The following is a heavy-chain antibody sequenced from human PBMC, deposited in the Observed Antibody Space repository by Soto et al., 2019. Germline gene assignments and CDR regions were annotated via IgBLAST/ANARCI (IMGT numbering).Heavy chain of an antibody. CDR1: GGSISSGGYY. CDR3: ASSSGVVVVTAPFDP. J-gene: IGHJ5*02. Sequence: SETLSLTCTVSGGSISSGGYYWSWIRQHPGKGLEWIGYIYYSGSTYYNPSLKSRVTISVDTSKNQFSLKLSSVTAADTAVYYCASSSGVVVVTAPFDPWGQGTRVTVSS. D-gene: IGHD2-21*02. CDR2: IYYSGST. V-gene: IGHV4-31*03.